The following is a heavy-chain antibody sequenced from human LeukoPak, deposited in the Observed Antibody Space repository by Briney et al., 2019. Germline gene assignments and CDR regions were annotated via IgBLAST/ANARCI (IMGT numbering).Heavy chain of an antibody. CDR3: ARASSKQLAGYLPDGFDI. CDR2: TSYDGNEK. J-gene: IGHJ3*02. D-gene: IGHD3-9*01. V-gene: IGHV3-30*03. CDR1: GFTFSSFG. Sequence: PGGSLRLSCAASGFTFSSFGMHWVRQAPGKGLEWVTVTSYDGNEKYYADSVKGRFTISRDNAKNSLSLQMNSLRADDAAVYYCARASSKQLAGYLPDGFDIWGQGTMVTVSS.